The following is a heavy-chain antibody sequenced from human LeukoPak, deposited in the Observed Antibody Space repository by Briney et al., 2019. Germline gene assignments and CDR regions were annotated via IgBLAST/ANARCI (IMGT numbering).Heavy chain of an antibody. CDR2: ISSSGSTI. V-gene: IGHV3-48*02. CDR1: GFTFSSYR. CDR3: ARDEGRGDAFDI. Sequence: PGGSLRLSCAASGFTFSSYRMKWVRQAPGKGREWVSYISSSGSTIYYAASVKGRFTISRDNAKNSLYLQMNSLRDEDTAVYYCARDEGRGDAFDIWGQGTMVTVSS. J-gene: IGHJ3*02.